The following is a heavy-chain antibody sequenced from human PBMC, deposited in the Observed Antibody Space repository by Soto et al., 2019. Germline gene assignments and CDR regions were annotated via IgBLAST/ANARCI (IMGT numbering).Heavy chain of an antibody. CDR2: ISWNSGSI. CDR1: GFTFDDYA. Sequence: EVQLVESGGGLVQPGRSLRLSCAASGFTFDDYAMHWVRQAPGKGLEWVSGISWNSGSIGYADSVKGRFTISRDNAKNSLYLQMNSLRAEDTALYYCAKALSLTLGGARGDAFDIWGQGTMVTVSS. V-gene: IGHV3-9*01. J-gene: IGHJ3*02. CDR3: AKALSLTLGGARGDAFDI. D-gene: IGHD3-10*01.